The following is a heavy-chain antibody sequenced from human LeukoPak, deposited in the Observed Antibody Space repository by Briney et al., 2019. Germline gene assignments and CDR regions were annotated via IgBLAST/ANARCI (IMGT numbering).Heavy chain of an antibody. CDR1: GYTFTSYY. Sequence: ASVKVSCKASGYTFTSYYMHWVRQAPGQGLEWMGIINPSGGSTSYAQKFQGRVTMTRDTSISTAYMELSSLRSEDTAVYYCARAGWFGELSLDYWGQGTLVTVSS. CDR3: ARAGWFGELSLDY. V-gene: IGHV1-46*01. J-gene: IGHJ4*02. D-gene: IGHD3-10*01. CDR2: INPSGGST.